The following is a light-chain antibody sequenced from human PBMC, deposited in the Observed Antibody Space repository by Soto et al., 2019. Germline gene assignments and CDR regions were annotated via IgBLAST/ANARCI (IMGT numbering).Light chain of an antibody. CDR2: GAS. CDR1: QSVSSSH. Sequence: EIVLTQSPGTLSLSPGERATLSCRASQSVSSSHLAWYQQKPGQAPRLLISGASSRATGIPDRFRGSGSGTDFSLTISGLEPEDFAVYYCQQYGSSLRTFGQGTKLEIK. CDR3: QQYGSSLRT. V-gene: IGKV3-20*01. J-gene: IGKJ2*01.